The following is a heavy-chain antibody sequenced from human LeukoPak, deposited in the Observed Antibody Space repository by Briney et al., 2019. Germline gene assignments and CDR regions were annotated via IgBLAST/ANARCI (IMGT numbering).Heavy chain of an antibody. J-gene: IGHJ4*02. CDR3: ARDLGSGWTDFDY. Sequence: SVKVSCKASGGTFSSYAISWVRQAPGQGLEWMGGIIPIFGTANYAQKFQGRVTITADKSTSTAYMELSSLRSEDMAVYYCARDLGSGWTDFDYWGQGTLVTVSS. CDR1: GGTFSSYA. V-gene: IGHV1-69*06. CDR2: IIPIFGTA. D-gene: IGHD6-19*01.